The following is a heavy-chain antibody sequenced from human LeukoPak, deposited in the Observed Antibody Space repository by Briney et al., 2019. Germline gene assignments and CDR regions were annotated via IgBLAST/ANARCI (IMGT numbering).Heavy chain of an antibody. D-gene: IGHD3-16*02. CDR2: IIPIFGAA. J-gene: IGHJ4*02. CDR3: ARTVFMITFGGVIVPEYFDY. V-gene: IGHV1-69*05. CDR1: GGTFASYA. Sequence: ASVKVSCKASGGTFASYAISWMRQAPGQGLEWMGGIIPIFGAANYAQKFQGRVTITTDESTSTAYMELSSLRPEDTAVYYCARTVFMITFGGVIVPEYFDYWGQGTLVTVSS.